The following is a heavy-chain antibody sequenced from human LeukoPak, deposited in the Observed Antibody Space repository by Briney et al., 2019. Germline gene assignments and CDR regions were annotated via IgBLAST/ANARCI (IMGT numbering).Heavy chain of an antibody. D-gene: IGHD1-14*01. CDR3: ARSPRGGTKTYFDY. J-gene: IGHJ4*02. CDR1: GGPISNYY. CDR2: IYYSGST. Sequence: SETLSLTCTLSGGPISNYYWSWIRQPPGKGLEWIGYIYYSGSTNYNPSLKSRVTISVDTSKNQFSLRLSSVTAADTAVYYCARSPRGGTKTYFDYWGQGTLVTVSP. V-gene: IGHV4-59*01.